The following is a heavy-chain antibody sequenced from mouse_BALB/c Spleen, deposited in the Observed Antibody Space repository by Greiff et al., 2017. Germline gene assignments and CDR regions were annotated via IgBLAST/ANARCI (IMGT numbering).Heavy chain of an antibody. V-gene: IGHV2-6-7*01. CDR2: IWGDGST. CDR3: AREVYYGNYPYFDY. D-gene: IGHD2-1*01. Sequence: VQGVESGPGLVAPSQSLSITCTVSGFSLTGYGVNWVRQPPGKGLEWLGMIWGDGSTDYNSALKSRLSISKDNSKSQVFLKMNSLQTDDTARYYCAREVYYGNYPYFDYWGQGTTLTVSS. J-gene: IGHJ2*01. CDR1: GFSLTGYG.